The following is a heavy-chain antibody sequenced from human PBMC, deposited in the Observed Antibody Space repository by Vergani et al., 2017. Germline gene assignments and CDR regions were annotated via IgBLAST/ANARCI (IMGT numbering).Heavy chain of an antibody. D-gene: IGHD2-2*01. J-gene: IGHJ2*01. CDR3: ARDSSHCSSTSCRYFDL. CDR1: GYTFTSYG. V-gene: IGHV1-18*01. CDR2: ISAYNGNT. Sequence: QVQLVQSGAEVKKPGASVKVSCKASGYTFTSYGISWVRQAPGQGLEWMGWISAYNGNTNYAQKLQGRVTMTTDTSTSTAYMELRSLRSEDTAVYYCARDSSHCSSTSCRYFDLWGRGTLVTVSS.